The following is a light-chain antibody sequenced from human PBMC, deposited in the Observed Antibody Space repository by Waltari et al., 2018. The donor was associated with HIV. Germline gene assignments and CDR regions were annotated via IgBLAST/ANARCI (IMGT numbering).Light chain of an antibody. CDR2: DAS. Sequence: DIQMTQSPSSLSASVGARVTITCRSSQTITDKLNWYQQKPGEAPKVLIYDASTLETGVASRCSGSGSGTECTLTISSLQYDDFASYFCQQSFTSPLTFGPGTKV. J-gene: IGKJ3*01. V-gene: IGKV1-39*01. CDR1: QTITDK. CDR3: QQSFTSPLT.